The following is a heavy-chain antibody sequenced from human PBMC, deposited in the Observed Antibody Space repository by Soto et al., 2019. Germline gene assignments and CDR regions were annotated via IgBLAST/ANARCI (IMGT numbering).Heavy chain of an antibody. J-gene: IGHJ1*01. CDR2: INNDGSTI. CDR3: VGRQYFYH. V-gene: IGHV3-74*01. CDR1: GFTLSSYW. Sequence: EVQLVESGGGLVKPGGSLRLSCAASGFTLSSYWMHWVRQAPGQGLVWVSRINNDGSTIGYADSVEGRFTVSRDNAKNTLYLQMNSLRVEDTAVYYCVGRQYFYHWGQGTLVTVSS.